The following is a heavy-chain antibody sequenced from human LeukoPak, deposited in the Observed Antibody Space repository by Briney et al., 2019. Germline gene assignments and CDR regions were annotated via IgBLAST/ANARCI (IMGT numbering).Heavy chain of an antibody. CDR3: AREQHDILTGYYTADAFDI. CDR1: GYTFTSYG. V-gene: IGHV1-2*02. D-gene: IGHD3-9*01. J-gene: IGHJ3*02. Sequence: GASVKVSCKASGYTFTSYGISWVRQAPGQGLEWMGWINPNSGGTNYAQKFQGRVTMTRDTSISTAYMELSRLRSDDTAVYYCAREQHDILTGYYTADAFDIWGQGTMVTVSS. CDR2: INPNSGGT.